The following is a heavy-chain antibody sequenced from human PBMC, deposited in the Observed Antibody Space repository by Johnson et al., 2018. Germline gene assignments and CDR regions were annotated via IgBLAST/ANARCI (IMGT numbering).Heavy chain of an antibody. CDR1: GGSISSYY. Sequence: QVQLQESGPGLVKPSETLSLTCTVSGGSISSYYWSWIRQPPGKGLEWIGYIYYRGSTNYNPSLKSRVTISVDTSKNQFSLKLSSVTASDTAVYYGARDLSDLIGGAPYAFDIWGQGTMVTFSS. J-gene: IGHJ3*02. CDR3: ARDLSDLIGGAPYAFDI. CDR2: IYYRGST. V-gene: IGHV4-59*01. D-gene: IGHD1-26*01.